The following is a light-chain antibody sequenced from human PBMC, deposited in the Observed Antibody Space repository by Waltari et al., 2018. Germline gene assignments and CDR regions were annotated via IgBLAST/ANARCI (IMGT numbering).Light chain of an antibody. V-gene: IGLV2-23*02. CDR2: GVS. CDR3: CSYAGSFTVI. CDR1: SSDVGSYNL. J-gene: IGLJ2*01. Sequence: QSTLTQPASVSGSPGQSITISCTGTSSDVGSYNLVSWFQQHPGKAPKLMIYGVSKRPSGVSTRFSGSKSGNTASLTISGLQAEDKADYHCCSYAGSFTVIFGGGTKLTVL.